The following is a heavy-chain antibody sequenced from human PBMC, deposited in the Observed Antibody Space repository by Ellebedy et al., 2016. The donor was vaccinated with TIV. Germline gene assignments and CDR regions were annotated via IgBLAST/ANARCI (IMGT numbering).Heavy chain of an antibody. V-gene: IGHV4-39*07. CDR2: IYSSGST. CDR1: GGSISSSNYY. D-gene: IGHD1-26*01. CDR3: ASEVGGGPFDY. Sequence: MPSETLSLTCTVSGGSISSSNYYWGWIRQPPGKGLEWIGRIYSSGSTYYNPSLKSRVTISVDTPNNQFSLKLRSVTAADTAVYYCASEVGGGPFDYWGQGTLVTVSS. J-gene: IGHJ4*02.